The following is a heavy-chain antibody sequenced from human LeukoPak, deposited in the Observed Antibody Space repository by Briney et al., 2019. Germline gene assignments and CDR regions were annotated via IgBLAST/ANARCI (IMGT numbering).Heavy chain of an antibody. V-gene: IGHV3-7*04. CDR2: IRENTSET. J-gene: IGHJ4*02. D-gene: IGHD1-7*01. Sequence: PGGSLRLSCAVSGFTPSGFTIRRDSMSRVRRAQGEGQVCVAGIRENTSETYCVDSVTPRVTIARDNAKNSLYLQRDSLRDEDTAVYVCAGEWNYPPYWGQGTLVTVSS. CDR1: GFTIRRDS. CDR3: AGEWNYPPY.